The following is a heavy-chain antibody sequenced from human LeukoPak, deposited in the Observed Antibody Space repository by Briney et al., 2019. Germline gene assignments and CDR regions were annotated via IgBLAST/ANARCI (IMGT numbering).Heavy chain of an antibody. CDR3: ARGPRYCSGGSCSYSGY. Sequence: ASVKVSCKASGYTFTGYYMHWVRQAPGQGLEWMGWINPNSGGTNYAQKFQGRVTMTRDTSISTAYMELSRLRSDDTAVYYCARGPRYCSGGSCSYSGYWGQGTLVTVSS. V-gene: IGHV1-2*02. CDR2: INPNSGGT. CDR1: GYTFTGYY. J-gene: IGHJ4*02. D-gene: IGHD2-15*01.